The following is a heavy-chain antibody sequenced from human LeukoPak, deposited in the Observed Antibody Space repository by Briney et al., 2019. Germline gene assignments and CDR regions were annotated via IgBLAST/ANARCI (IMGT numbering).Heavy chain of an antibody. J-gene: IGHJ4*02. CDR1: GFTFSTYC. CDR3: VRDFRSADY. CDR2: ICPDGTVT. Sequence: GGSLRLSCAASGFTFSTYCMHWVRQAPGKGPMWASRICPDGTVTNYADSVKARFIISRDNARNTEYLQMNSLRVEDTAVYYCVRDFRSADYWGQGTLVTVSS. V-gene: IGHV3-74*01.